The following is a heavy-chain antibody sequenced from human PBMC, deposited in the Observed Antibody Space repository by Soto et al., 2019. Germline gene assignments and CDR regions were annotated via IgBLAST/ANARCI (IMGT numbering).Heavy chain of an antibody. CDR2: ISGYNGKT. D-gene: IGHD3-16*01. Sequence: QVQLVQSGNEVKKPGASVNVSCKASGYSFTRYGISWVRQAPGQGLEWMGWISGYNGKTKYAQKLQGRVSMTTDTSTSTAYMELWSLGSDDTAVYYCAREGDRPYYYYGMDVWRQGTTVTVSS. CDR1: GYSFTRYG. V-gene: IGHV1-18*01. CDR3: AREGDRPYYYYGMDV. J-gene: IGHJ6*02.